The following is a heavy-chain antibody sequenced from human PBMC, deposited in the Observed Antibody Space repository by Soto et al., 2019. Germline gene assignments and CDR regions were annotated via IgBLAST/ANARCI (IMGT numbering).Heavy chain of an antibody. CDR1: RFTFSSYA. J-gene: IGHJ6*02. V-gene: IGHV3-23*01. Sequence: EVQLLESGGGLVQPGGSLRLSCAASRFTFSSYAMSWVRQAPGKGLEWVSSISAGGGSTYYADSVKGRFTISRDNSKNTLYLQMNSLSAADTPLYYCAKGAAFYYFYGMDVWGQGTTVTVSS. CDR2: ISAGGGST. CDR3: AKGAAFYYFYGMDV. D-gene: IGHD2-15*01.